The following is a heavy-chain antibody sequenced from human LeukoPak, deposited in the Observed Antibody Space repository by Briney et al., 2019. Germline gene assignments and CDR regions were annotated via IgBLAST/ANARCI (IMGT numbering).Heavy chain of an antibody. CDR2: IRSTTYGGAT. Sequence: GSLRLSCAASGFIFNNYAMNWVRQAPGKGLEWVGYIRSTTYGGATEYAASVKGRFSISRDDSQRIAYLQMNSLKIEDTAVYFCTRGTYYFHTSGYSPDFWGQGTLVIVSS. CDR3: TRGTYYFHTSGYSPDF. V-gene: IGHV3-49*04. J-gene: IGHJ4*02. CDR1: GFIFNNYA. D-gene: IGHD3-22*01.